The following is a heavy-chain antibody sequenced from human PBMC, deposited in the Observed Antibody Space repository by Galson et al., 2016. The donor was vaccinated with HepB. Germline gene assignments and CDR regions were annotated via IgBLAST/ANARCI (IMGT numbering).Heavy chain of an antibody. CDR1: GGSIRSGGYY. Sequence: TLSLTCTVSGGSIRSGGYYWSWIRQHPGKGLEWIGYIYYSGSTYYNPSLKSRVTISVDTSKNQFSLKLSSVTAADTAVYYCARTGQTWLLFNYWGQGTLVTVSS. V-gene: IGHV4-31*03. CDR3: ARTGQTWLLFNY. J-gene: IGHJ4*02. D-gene: IGHD3-22*01. CDR2: IYYSGST.